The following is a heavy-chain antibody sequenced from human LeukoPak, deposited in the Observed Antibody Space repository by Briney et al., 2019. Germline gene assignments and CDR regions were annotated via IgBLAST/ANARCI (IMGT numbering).Heavy chain of an antibody. J-gene: IGHJ4*02. CDR2: GGST. D-gene: IGHD2-15*01. V-gene: IGHV3-23*01. CDR3: AKDRQGCSGGSCYSAGYDY. Sequence: GGSTYYADSVKGRFTISRDNSKNTLYLQMNSLRAEDTAVYYCAKDRQGCSGGSCYSAGYDYWGQGTLVTVSS.